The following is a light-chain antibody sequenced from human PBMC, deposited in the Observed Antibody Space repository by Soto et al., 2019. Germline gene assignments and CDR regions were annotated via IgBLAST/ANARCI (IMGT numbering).Light chain of an antibody. V-gene: IGKV3D-15*01. CDR3: QQYNNWPPLT. J-gene: IGKJ4*01. CDR1: QSVGSN. CDR2: GAS. Sequence: EIVMTQSPATLSVSPGERATLSYRASQSVGSNLAWYQQKPGQAPRLLIYGASTRATGIPARFSGSGSGTEFTLTISSLQSEDFAVYYCQQYNNWPPLTFGGGTKVEIK.